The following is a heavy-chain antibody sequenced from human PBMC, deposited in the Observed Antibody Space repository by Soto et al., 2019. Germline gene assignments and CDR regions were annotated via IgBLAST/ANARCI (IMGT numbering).Heavy chain of an antibody. D-gene: IGHD2-2*02. J-gene: IGHJ6*02. CDR2: IDPSDSYT. CDR1: GYSFTSYW. CDR3: ARHCSSTSCYTHYYYGMDV. V-gene: IGHV5-10-1*01. Sequence: GESLKISCKGSGYSFTSYWISWVRQMPGKGLEWIGRIDPSDSYTNYSPSFQGHVTISADKTISTAYLQWSSLKASDTAMYYCARHCSSTSCYTHYYYGMDVWGQGTTVTVSS.